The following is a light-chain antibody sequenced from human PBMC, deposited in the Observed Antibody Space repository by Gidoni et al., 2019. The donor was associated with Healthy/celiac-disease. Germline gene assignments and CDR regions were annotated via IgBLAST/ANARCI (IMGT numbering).Light chain of an antibody. Sequence: DIQMTQSPSSLSASVGDRVTITCRASQSISGYLNWYQQKPGKAPKLLIYAASSLQSGVPSRFSGSGSGTDFTLTISSLQPEDFATYYCQQSYSTRPTWTFGQGTKVEIK. CDR2: AAS. J-gene: IGKJ1*01. CDR3: QQSYSTRPTWT. V-gene: IGKV1-39*01. CDR1: QSISGY.